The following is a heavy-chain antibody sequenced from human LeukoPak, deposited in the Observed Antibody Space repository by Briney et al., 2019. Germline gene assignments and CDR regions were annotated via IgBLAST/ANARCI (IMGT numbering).Heavy chain of an antibody. D-gene: IGHD3-16*01. V-gene: IGHV3-30*19. CDR3: ARDPFGGKIFDY. CDR2: VSYDQDKK. CDR1: GFTFSSYG. J-gene: IGHJ4*02. Sequence: GGSLRLSCAASGFTFSSYGMHWARQTPGKGLEWVAVVSYDQDKKYYADSVRGRFTISRDSSQNMLYLQLNSLRAEDTAVYYCARDPFGGKIFDYWGQGSLVTVSS.